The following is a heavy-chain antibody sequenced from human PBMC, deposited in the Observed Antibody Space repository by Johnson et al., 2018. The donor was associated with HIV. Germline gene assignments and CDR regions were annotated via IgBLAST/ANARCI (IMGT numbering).Heavy chain of an antibody. D-gene: IGHD7-27*01. V-gene: IGHV3-66*02. CDR1: GFTVSSNY. CDR3: AKGLKLGSGDDAFDI. Sequence: VQLVESGGGLVQPGGSLRLSCAASGFTVSSNYMRWVRQAPGKGLEWVSVINTGGGTYYADSVKGRFTISRDNSKNTLYLQMNSLRAEDTAVYYCAKGLKLGSGDDAFDIWGQGTMVTVSS. CDR2: INTGGGT. J-gene: IGHJ3*02.